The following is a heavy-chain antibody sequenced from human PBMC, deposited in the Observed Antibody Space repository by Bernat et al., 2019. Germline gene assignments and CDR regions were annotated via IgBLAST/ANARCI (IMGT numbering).Heavy chain of an antibody. D-gene: IGHD3-10*01. J-gene: IGHJ3*02. V-gene: IGHV3-30*18. CDR2: ISYDGSNK. Sequence: QVQLVESGGGVVQPGRSLRLSCAASGFTFSSYGMHWVRQAPGKGLEWVAVISYDGSNKYYADSVKGRFTISRDNSKNTLYLQMNSLRAEDTAVYYCAKDRDSRGVIIIESSAFDIWGQGTMVTVSS. CDR3: AKDRDSRGVIIIESSAFDI. CDR1: GFTFSSYG.